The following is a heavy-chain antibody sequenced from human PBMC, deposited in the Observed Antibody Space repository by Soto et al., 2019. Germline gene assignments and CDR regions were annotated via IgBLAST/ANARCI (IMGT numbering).Heavy chain of an antibody. CDR2: ISSSGSTI. D-gene: IGHD2-2*01. CDR1: GFTFSSYE. J-gene: IGHJ4*02. CDR3: AATNYCSSTSCYGRDY. Sequence: SLRLSCAASGFTFSSYEMNWVRQAPGKGLEWVSYISSSGSTIYYADSVKGRFTISRDNAKNSLYLQMNSLRAEDTAVYYCAATNYCSSTSCYGRDYWGQGTLVTVSS. V-gene: IGHV3-48*03.